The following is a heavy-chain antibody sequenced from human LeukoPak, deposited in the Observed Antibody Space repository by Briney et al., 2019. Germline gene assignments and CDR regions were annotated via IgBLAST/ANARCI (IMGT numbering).Heavy chain of an antibody. D-gene: IGHD3-10*01. CDR2: INHSGST. CDR1: GGSFSGYY. V-gene: IGHV4-34*01. Sequence: PSETLSLTCAVYGGSFSGYYWSWIRQPPGKGLEWIGEINHSGSTNYNPSLKSRVTISVDTSKNQCSLKLSSVTAADTAVYYCARSQLYGSGSYGDWFDPWGQGTLVTVSS. CDR3: ARSQLYGSGSYGDWFDP. J-gene: IGHJ5*02.